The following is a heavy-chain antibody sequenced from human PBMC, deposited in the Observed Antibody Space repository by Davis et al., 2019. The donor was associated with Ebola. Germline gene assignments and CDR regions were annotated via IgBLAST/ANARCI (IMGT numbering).Heavy chain of an antibody. CDR2: INTGNGDT. CDR3: ARNEDV. CDR1: GYIFTSYA. Sequence: ASVKVSCKASGYIFTSYAIHWVRQAPGQGLEWMGWINTGNGDTRYSRKFQDRVTITRDTSASTAYMELYSLRSEDTAVYYCARNEDVWGQGTTVTVSS. J-gene: IGHJ6*02. V-gene: IGHV1-3*04.